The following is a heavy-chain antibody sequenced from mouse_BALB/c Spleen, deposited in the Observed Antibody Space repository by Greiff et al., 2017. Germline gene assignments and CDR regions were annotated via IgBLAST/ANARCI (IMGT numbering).Heavy chain of an antibody. D-gene: IGHD2-1*01. Sequence: QVQLQQPGAELVKPGASVKLSCKASGYTFTSYWMHWVKQRPGQGLEWIGEINPSNGRTNYNEKFKSKATLTVDKSSSTAYMQLSSLTSEDSAVYYCARNGNYGFAYWGQGTLVTVSA. CDR3: ARNGNYGFAY. V-gene: IGHV1S81*02. J-gene: IGHJ3*01. CDR1: GYTFTSYW. CDR2: INPSNGRT.